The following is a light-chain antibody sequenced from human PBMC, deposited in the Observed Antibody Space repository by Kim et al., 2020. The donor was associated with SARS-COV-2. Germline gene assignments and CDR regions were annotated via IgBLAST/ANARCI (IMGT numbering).Light chain of an antibody. CDR1: QSVDSRY. V-gene: IGKV3-20*01. J-gene: IGKJ2*01. CDR3: QQYDRSPYT. Sequence: EIVLTQSPGTLSLSPGERATLSCRASQSVDSRYLAWYQQKPGQAPRLLIYGSSSRATGIPDRFSGSGSETDFTLTISRLEAEDFAVYYCQQYDRSPYTFGQGTKLEI. CDR2: GSS.